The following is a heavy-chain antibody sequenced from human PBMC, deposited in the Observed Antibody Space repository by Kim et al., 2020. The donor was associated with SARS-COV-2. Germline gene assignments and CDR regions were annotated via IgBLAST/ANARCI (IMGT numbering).Heavy chain of an antibody. CDR2: GGT. D-gene: IGHD2-15*01. CDR3: ARTTIVANDD. V-gene: IGHV4-31*02. J-gene: IGHJ4*02. Sequence: GGTYFNPSLESRISISIDKSKNQFSLKLSSVTAADTAVYYCARTTIVANDDWGRGTLVTVSS.